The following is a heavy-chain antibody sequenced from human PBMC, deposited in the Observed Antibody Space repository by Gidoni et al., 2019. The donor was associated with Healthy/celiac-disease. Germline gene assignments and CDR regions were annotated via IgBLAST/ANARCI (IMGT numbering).Heavy chain of an antibody. V-gene: IGHV3-23*01. Sequence: EVQLLESGGGLVQPGGSLRLPCAASGFTFSRYAMSWVRQAPGKGLEWVSAISGSGGSTYYADSVKGRFTISRDNSKNTLYLQMNSLRAEDTAVYYCAKAGSSGWYRAYYFDYWGQGTLVTVSS. D-gene: IGHD6-19*01. CDR1: GFTFSRYA. CDR3: AKAGSSGWYRAYYFDY. CDR2: ISGSGGST. J-gene: IGHJ4*02.